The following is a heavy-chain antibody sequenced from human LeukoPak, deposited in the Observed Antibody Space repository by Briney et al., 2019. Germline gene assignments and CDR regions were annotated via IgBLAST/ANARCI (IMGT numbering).Heavy chain of an antibody. CDR1: GFTFSSYS. Sequence: GGSLRLSCAASGFTFSSYSMNWVRQAPGKGLEWVSAISGSGGSTYYADSVKGRFTISRDNSKNTLYLQMNSLRAEDTAVYYCAVSGVSNWFDPWGQGTLVTVSS. V-gene: IGHV3-23*01. CDR2: ISGSGGST. CDR3: AVSGVSNWFDP. D-gene: IGHD3-10*01. J-gene: IGHJ5*02.